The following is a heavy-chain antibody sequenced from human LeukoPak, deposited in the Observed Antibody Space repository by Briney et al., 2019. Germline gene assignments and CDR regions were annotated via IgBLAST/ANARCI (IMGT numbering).Heavy chain of an antibody. V-gene: IGHV3-74*01. CDR1: GFTFSGAA. CDR3: TRGSGI. CDR2: FGGDGKT. Sequence: GGSLRLSCVTSGFTFSGAAMCWVRQAPGKGLEWVAGFGGDGKTYYAASVKGRFTISRDNAKNMLYLQMNSLRAEDTAVYYCTRGSGIWGQGTMVTVSS. J-gene: IGHJ3*02.